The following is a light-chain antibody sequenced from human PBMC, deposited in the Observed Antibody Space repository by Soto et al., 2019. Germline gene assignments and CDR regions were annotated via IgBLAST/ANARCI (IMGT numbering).Light chain of an antibody. J-gene: IGLJ1*01. CDR2: DVS. Sequence: QSALAQPASMSGSRGQSITISCTPTSSDVGRYNYVSWFQQHPGKVPKLIIYDVSNWPSGVSDRFSGSKSGNTASLTISGLHPEDEADYYCSSFTSSSTFVFGTGTKVTVL. CDR3: SSFTSSSTFV. CDR1: SSDVGRYNY. V-gene: IGLV2-14*03.